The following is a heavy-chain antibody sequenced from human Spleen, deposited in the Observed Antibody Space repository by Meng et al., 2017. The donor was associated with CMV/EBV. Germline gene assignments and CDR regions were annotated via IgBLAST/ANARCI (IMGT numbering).Heavy chain of an antibody. CDR3: ARSYSSSSSGDFDY. CDR1: GYTFTSYD. V-gene: IGHV1-8*01. J-gene: IGHJ4*02. CDR2: MNPNSGNT. Sequence: ASVKVSCKASGYTFTSYDINWVRQATGQGLEWMGWMNPNSGNTGYAQKFQGRVTMTRNTSISTAYMELGSLRSEDTAVYYCARSYSSSSSGDFDYWGQGTLVTVSS. D-gene: IGHD6-6*01.